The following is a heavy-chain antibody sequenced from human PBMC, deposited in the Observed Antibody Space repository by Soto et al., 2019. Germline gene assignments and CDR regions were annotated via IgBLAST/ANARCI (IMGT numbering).Heavy chain of an antibody. V-gene: IGHV1-18*01. CDR2: ISVYTGNT. D-gene: IGHD1-26*01. CDR1: CFTFNSYG. Sequence: GPVKVSCKASCFTFNSYGIRWGRQALGQGLEWMGWISVYTGNTNYAQKLQGRVTMTTDTSTSTAYMELRGLRSDVTAVYYCARDRGSYALDYWGQGTLVTVSS. CDR3: ARDRGSYALDY. J-gene: IGHJ4*02.